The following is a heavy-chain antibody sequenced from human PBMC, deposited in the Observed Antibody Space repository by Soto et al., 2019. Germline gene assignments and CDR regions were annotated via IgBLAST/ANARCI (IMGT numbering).Heavy chain of an antibody. D-gene: IGHD3-16*02. CDR2: ISAYNGNT. Sequence: ASVKVSCKASGYTFTSYGISWVRQAPGQGLEWMGWISAYNGNTNYAQKLQGRVTMTTDTSTSTAYMELRSLRSDDTAVYYCARDRYEYVWGSYRDYYGMDVWGQGTTVTVSS. CDR3: ARDRYEYVWGSYRDYYGMDV. CDR1: GYTFTSYG. J-gene: IGHJ6*02. V-gene: IGHV1-18*01.